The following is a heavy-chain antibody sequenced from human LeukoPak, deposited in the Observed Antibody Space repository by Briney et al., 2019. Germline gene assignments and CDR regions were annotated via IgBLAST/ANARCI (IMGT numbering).Heavy chain of an antibody. CDR3: ARVRVAVAGLDH. CDR1: GFTVSSNY. D-gene: IGHD6-19*01. CDR2: IYSGGSA. J-gene: IGHJ4*02. Sequence: PGGSLRLSCAASGFTVSSNYMSWVRQAPGKGLEWVSAIYSGGSAYYPDSVKGRFTISRDNSKNTLYLQMNSLRAEDTAVYYCARVRVAVAGLDHWGQGTLVTVSS. V-gene: IGHV3-66*01.